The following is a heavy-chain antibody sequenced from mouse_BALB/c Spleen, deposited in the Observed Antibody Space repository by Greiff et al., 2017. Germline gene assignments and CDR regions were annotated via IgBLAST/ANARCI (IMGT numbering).Heavy chain of an antibody. D-gene: IGHD2-3*01. CDR1: GFTFSSYG. Sequence: EVQLVESGGDLVKPGGSLKLSCAASGFTFSSYGMSWVRQTPDKRLEWVATISSGGSYTYYPDSVKGRFTISRDNAKNTLYLQMSSLKSEDTAMYYCARHEGDGYYVAYWGQGTLVTVSA. V-gene: IGHV5-6*01. J-gene: IGHJ3*01. CDR3: ARHEGDGYYVAY. CDR2: ISSGGSYT.